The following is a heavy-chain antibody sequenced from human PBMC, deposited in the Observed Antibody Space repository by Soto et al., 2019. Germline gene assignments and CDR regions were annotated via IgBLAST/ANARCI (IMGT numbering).Heavy chain of an antibody. V-gene: IGHV1-18*01. CDR3: ARDRSSGGSRNWFDP. J-gene: IGHJ5*02. CDR2: ISAYNGNT. Sequence: QVQLVQSGAEVKKPGASVKVSCKASGYTFTSYGISWVRQAPGQGLEWMGWISAYNGNTNYAQKLQGRVTMTTDTSXXTAYTELRSLRADDTAVYYCARDRSSGGSRNWFDPWGQGTLVTVSS. D-gene: IGHD2-15*01. CDR1: GYTFTSYG.